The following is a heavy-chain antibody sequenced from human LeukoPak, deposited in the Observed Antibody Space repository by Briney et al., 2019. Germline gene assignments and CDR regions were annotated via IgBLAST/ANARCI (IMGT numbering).Heavy chain of an antibody. J-gene: IGHJ4*02. CDR1: GGTFSSYT. V-gene: IGHV1-69*02. D-gene: IGHD2-15*01. CDR3: VSGGGRYYFDY. Sequence: SVKVSCKASGGTFSSYTISWVRQAPGQGLEWMGRIIPILGLANYAQKFQGRVTITADKSTSTAYMELSSLRSEDTAVYYCVSGGGRYYFDYWGQGTLVTVSS. CDR2: IIPILGLA.